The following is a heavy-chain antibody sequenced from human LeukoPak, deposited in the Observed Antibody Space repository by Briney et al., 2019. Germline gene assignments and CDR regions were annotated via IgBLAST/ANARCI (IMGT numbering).Heavy chain of an antibody. CDR3: ATGDCFSSSCHDAFDI. CDR2: ISSSSYI. Sequence: GGSLRLSCAASGFTFSSYSMNWVRQAPGKGLEWVSSISSSSYIYYADSVKGRFTISRDNAKNSLYLQMNSLRAEDTAVYYCATGDCFSSSCHDAFDIWGQGTMVTVSS. J-gene: IGHJ3*02. V-gene: IGHV3-21*01. CDR1: GFTFSSYS. D-gene: IGHD6-13*01.